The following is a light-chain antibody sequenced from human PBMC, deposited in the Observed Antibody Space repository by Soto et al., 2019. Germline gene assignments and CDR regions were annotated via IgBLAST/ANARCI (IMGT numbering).Light chain of an antibody. V-gene: IGKV1-5*03. CDR3: QQYNSYPYP. CDR1: QRITNW. CDR2: KAS. Sequence: DIQMTQSPSTLSASIGDRVTITCRASQRITNWLVWYQQKPGKAPKLLIYKASSLESGVSSRFSGSGSGTEFTLTISSLQPDDVATYYCQQYNSYPYPFGQGTQLAIQ. J-gene: IGKJ2*01.